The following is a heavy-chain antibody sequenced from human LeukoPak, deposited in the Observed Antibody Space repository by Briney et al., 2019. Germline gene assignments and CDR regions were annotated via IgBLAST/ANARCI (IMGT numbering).Heavy chain of an antibody. J-gene: IGHJ4*02. CDR2: ISSGSTYI. CDR1: GFTFSRYS. D-gene: IGHD4-17*01. Sequence: GGSLRLSCAAFGFTFSRYSMNWVRQAPAKGLEWVTSISSGSTYIHYADSVKGRFTIFRDNAKNSLYLHMNSLRAEDTAVYYCARAPYGDYTPDYWGQGTLVTVSS. V-gene: IGHV3-21*01. CDR3: ARAPYGDYTPDY.